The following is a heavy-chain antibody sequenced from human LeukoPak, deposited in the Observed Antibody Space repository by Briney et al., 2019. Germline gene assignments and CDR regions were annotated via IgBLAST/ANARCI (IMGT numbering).Heavy chain of an antibody. CDR1: GGSISSGGYC. Sequence: PSETLSLTCTVSGGSISSGGYCWSWIRQHPGKGLEWIGYIYYSGSTYYNPSLKSRVTISVDTSKNQFSLKLSSVTAADTAVYYCARAVNWNYEGLYYFDYWGQGTLVTVSS. CDR3: ARAVNWNYEGLYYFDY. J-gene: IGHJ4*02. D-gene: IGHD1-7*01. V-gene: IGHV4-31*03. CDR2: IYYSGST.